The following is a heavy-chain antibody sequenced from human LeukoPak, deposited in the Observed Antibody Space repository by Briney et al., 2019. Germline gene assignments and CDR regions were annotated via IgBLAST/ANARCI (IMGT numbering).Heavy chain of an antibody. Sequence: GGSLRLSCAASGFTFSSYEMNWVRQAPGKGLEWVSYISSSGSTIYYADSVKGRFTISRDNAKNSLYLQMNSLRADDTAVYYCARKPITGTTLGAFDMWGQGTMVTVSS. CDR1: GFTFSSYE. CDR3: ARKPITGTTLGAFDM. D-gene: IGHD1-7*01. J-gene: IGHJ3*02. CDR2: ISSSGSTI. V-gene: IGHV3-48*03.